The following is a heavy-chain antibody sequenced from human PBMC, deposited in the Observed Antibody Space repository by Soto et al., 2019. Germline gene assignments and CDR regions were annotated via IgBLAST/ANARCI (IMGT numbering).Heavy chain of an antibody. CDR3: AAAGRTVAFWSGFGYYFDS. CDR1: GYTFTSYY. Sequence: ASVKVSCKASGYTFTSYYMHWVRQAPGQGLEWMGIINPSGGSTSYAQKFQGRVTMTRDMSTSTAYMELSSLRSEDTAVYYCAAAGRTVAFWSGFGYYFDSWGRGTLVTVS. CDR2: INPSGGST. V-gene: IGHV1-46*01. J-gene: IGHJ4*02. D-gene: IGHD3-3*01.